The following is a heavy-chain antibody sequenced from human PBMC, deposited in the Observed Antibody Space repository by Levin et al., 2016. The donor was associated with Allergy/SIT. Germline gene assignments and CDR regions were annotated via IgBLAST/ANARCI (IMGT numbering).Heavy chain of an antibody. CDR3: AREGSITMVRGVICGAS. D-gene: IGHD3-10*01. CDR2: IIPILGIA. Sequence: SVKVSCKASGGTFSSYAISWVRQAPGQGLEWMGRIIPILGIANYAQKFQGRVTITADKSTSTAYMELSSLRSEDTAVYYCAREGSITMVRGVICGASWGQGTLVTVSS. J-gene: IGHJ5*02. CDR1: GGTFSSYA. V-gene: IGHV1-69*04.